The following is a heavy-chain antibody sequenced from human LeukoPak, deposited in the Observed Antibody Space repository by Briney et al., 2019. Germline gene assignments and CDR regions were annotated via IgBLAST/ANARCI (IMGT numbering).Heavy chain of an antibody. CDR3: ARLRGDSNSWYGYYYYYYMGV. Sequence: GESLKISCKGSGSRFTSYWIGWVRQMPGKGLEGMGIIYTGDSDTRYSPSFQGQVTISADKSISTAYLQWSSLKASDTAMYYCARLRGDSNSWYGYYYYYYMGVWGKGTTVTVSS. J-gene: IGHJ6*03. D-gene: IGHD6-13*01. CDR2: IYTGDSDT. CDR1: GSRFTSYW. V-gene: IGHV5-51*01.